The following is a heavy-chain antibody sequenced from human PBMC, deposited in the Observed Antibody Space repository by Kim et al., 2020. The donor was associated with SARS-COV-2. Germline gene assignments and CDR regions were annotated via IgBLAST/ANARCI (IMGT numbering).Heavy chain of an antibody. CDR3: ARDRADILTGYYTRYFDY. J-gene: IGHJ4*02. V-gene: IGHV1-46*01. CDR1: GYTFTSYY. CDR2: INPSGGST. D-gene: IGHD3-9*01. Sequence: ASVKVSCKASGYTFTSYYMHWVRQAPGQGLEWMGIINPSGGSTSYAQKFQGRVTMTRDTSTSTVYMELSSLRSEDTAVYYCARDRADILTGYYTRYFDYWGQGTLVTVS.